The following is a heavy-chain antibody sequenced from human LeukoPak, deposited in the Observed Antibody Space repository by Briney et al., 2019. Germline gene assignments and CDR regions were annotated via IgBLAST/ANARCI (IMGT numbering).Heavy chain of an antibody. V-gene: IGHV3-15*01. Sequence: GGSLRLSCAASGFTFTTAWMTWVRQAPGKGLEWVGRVTSKTDGGTTDFAAPVKGRFSISRDDSKNTVDLQMNSLTSEDTAVYYCTTDVPGSSAGIDYWGQGTLVTVSS. CDR1: GFTFTTAW. J-gene: IGHJ4*02. CDR3: TTDVPGSSAGIDY. D-gene: IGHD2/OR15-2a*01. CDR2: VTSKTDGGTT.